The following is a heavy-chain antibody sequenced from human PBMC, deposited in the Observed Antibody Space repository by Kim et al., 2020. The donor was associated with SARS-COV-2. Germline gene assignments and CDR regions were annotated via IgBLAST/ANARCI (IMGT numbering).Heavy chain of an antibody. CDR1: GFTFTNFA. CDR3: LKEPLWFGESRFDS. V-gene: IGHV3-23*01. J-gene: IGHJ4*02. CDR2: ISGSGGTT. Sequence: GGSLRLSCAASGFTFTNFAMGWVRQAPGMGLEWVSGISGSGGTTYYADSVKGRFSISRDNSKNTLYLQMNSVRAEDTAIYYCLKEPLWFGESRFDSWGQGVLVTVSS. D-gene: IGHD3-10*01.